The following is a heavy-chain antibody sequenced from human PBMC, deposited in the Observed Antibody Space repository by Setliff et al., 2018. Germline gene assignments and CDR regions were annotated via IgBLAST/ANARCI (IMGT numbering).Heavy chain of an antibody. D-gene: IGHD4-17*01. J-gene: IGHJ5*02. CDR2: RYYSGHT. Sequence: SETLSLTCTVSGDSISSGTYYWGWIRQPPGKGLEWIGSRYYSGHTYYNPSLKSRVAMSVDKAKNQFSPNLRSVSAADTAIYYCAKHGEESKVTTYLASWGQGTLVTVSS. CDR1: GDSISSGTYY. V-gene: IGHV4-39*01. CDR3: AKHGEESKVTTYLAS.